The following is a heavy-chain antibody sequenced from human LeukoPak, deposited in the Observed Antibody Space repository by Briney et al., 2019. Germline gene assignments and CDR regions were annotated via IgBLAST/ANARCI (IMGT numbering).Heavy chain of an antibody. CDR2: IWYDGSNK. D-gene: IGHD3-10*01. CDR1: GFTFSSYG. V-gene: IGHV3-33*01. CDR3: AREPPWFGEFLFDY. Sequence: GWSLRLSCAASGFTFSSYGMHWVRQAPGKGLEWVAVIWYDGSNKYYADSVKGRFTISRDNSKNTLYLQMNSLRAEDTAVYYCAREPPWFGEFLFDYWGQGTLVTVSS. J-gene: IGHJ4*02.